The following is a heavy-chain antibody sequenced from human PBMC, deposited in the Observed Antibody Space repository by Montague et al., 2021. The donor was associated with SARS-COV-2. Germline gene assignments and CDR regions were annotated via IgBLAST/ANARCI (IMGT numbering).Heavy chain of an antibody. CDR1: VHSVSSDTYY. CDR2: FYYRGST. Sequence: SETLSLTCTVSVHSVSSDTYYRSGVRHPPTKVPKWLGCFYYRGSTNYNPSLKSRGTISVDTSKNQFSLKLTSVTAADTAVYFCARVYYDISAMDVWGQGTTVTVSS. J-gene: IGHJ6*02. D-gene: IGHD3-9*01. CDR3: ARVYYDISAMDV. V-gene: IGHV4-61*01.